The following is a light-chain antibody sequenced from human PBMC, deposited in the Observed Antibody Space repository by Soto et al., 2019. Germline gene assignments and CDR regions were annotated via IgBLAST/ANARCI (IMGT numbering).Light chain of an antibody. V-gene: IGLV1-47*01. J-gene: IGLJ3*02. Sequence: QSVLTQPPSASGTPGQRVTISCSGSSSNIDSYYVYWYQQLPGTAPKLLVYRNSQRPSGVPERFSGSKSGTSASLAISGLRSDDEADYYCATWDDSLSAWVFGGGTKLTVL. CDR2: RNS. CDR1: SSNIDSYY. CDR3: ATWDDSLSAWV.